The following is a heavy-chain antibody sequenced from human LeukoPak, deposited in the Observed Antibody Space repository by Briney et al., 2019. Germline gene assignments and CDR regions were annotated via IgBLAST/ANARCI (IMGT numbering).Heavy chain of an antibody. Sequence: GASVKVSCKASGGTFSSYAISWVRQAPGQGLEWVGGIIPIFGTTNYAQKFQDRVTITADESTSTAYMELSSLRSEDTAVYYCASSPYYYDSSGYYHFDCWGQGTLVTVSS. V-gene: IGHV1-69*13. CDR3: ASSPYYYDSSGYYHFDC. D-gene: IGHD3-22*01. J-gene: IGHJ4*02. CDR1: GGTFSSYA. CDR2: IIPIFGTT.